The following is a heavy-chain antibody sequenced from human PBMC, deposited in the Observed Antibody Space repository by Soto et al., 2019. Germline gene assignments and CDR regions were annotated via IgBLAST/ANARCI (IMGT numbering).Heavy chain of an antibody. V-gene: IGHV1-69*06. CDR1: GGTFSSYA. J-gene: IGHJ4*02. CDR3: ARGGLGYCSGGSCSPFDY. D-gene: IGHD2-15*01. Sequence: QVQLVQSGGEVKKPGSSVKVSCKASGGTFSSYAISWVRQAPGQGLEWMGGIIPIFGTANYAQKFQGRVTITADKSTSTAYMELSSLRSEDTAVYYCARGGLGYCSGGSCSPFDYWGQGTLVTVSS. CDR2: IIPIFGTA.